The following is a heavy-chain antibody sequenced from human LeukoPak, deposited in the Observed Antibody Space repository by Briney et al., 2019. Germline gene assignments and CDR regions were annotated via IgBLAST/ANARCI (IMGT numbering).Heavy chain of an antibody. CDR1: GISFSTFA. CDR2: LRGNGET. V-gene: IGHV3-23*01. CDR3: ARASWVSSTDAVR. D-gene: IGHD3-16*01. J-gene: IGHJ4*02. Sequence: PGGSLRLSCAASGISFSTFAMSWVRQGPARGLEWVSSLRGNGETFYAESVKGRFTLSSDSSRNTVYLHLNNLKVEDTAMYYCARASWVSSTDAVRWGQGTLVTVSS.